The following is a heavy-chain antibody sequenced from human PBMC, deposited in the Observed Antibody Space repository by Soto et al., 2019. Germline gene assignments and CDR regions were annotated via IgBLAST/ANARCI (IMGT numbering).Heavy chain of an antibody. J-gene: IGHJ6*02. V-gene: IGHV3-30*18. CDR3: AKAGAAVHAIYYYYGMDV. CDR1: GFTFSSYG. D-gene: IGHD6-13*01. Sequence: QVQLVESGGGVVQPGRSLRLSCAASGFTFSSYGMHWVRQAPGKGLEWVAVISYDGSNKYYADSVKGRFTISRDNSKNTLYLQMNSLRAEDTAVYYCAKAGAAVHAIYYYYGMDVWGQGTTVTVSS. CDR2: ISYDGSNK.